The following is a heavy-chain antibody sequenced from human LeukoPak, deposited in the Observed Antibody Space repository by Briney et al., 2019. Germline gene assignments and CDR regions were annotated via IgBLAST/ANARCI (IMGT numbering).Heavy chain of an antibody. J-gene: IGHJ1*01. CDR3: ARDSDYYGSGN. D-gene: IGHD3-10*01. V-gene: IGHV1-69*04. CDR2: IIPILGIA. CDR1: GGTFSSYA. Sequence: SVKVSCKASGGTFSSYAISWVRQAPGQGLEWMGRIIPILGIANYAQKFQGRVTITADKSTSTAYMGLSSLRSEDTAVYYCARDSDYYGSGNWGQGTLVTVSS.